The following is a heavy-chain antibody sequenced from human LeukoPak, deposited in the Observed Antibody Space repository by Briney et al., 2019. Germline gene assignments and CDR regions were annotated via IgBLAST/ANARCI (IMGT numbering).Heavy chain of an antibody. Sequence: SETLSLTCAVYGGSFSGYYWSWIRQPPGKGLEWIGEINHSGSTNYNPSLKSRVTISVHTSKNKFSLKLSSVTAADTAVYYCARAPLYYYDSSGPLAYYFDYWGQGTLVTVSS. CDR1: GGSFSGYY. V-gene: IGHV4-34*01. CDR3: ARAPLYYYDSSGPLAYYFDY. D-gene: IGHD3-22*01. CDR2: INHSGST. J-gene: IGHJ4*02.